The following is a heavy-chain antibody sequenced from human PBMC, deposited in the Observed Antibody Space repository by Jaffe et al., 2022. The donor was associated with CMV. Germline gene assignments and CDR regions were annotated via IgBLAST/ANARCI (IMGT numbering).Heavy chain of an antibody. V-gene: IGHV4-4*07. CDR1: GGSISGYY. J-gene: IGHJ2*01. CDR2: IYGSGST. D-gene: IGHD4-17*01. Sequence: QVQLQESGPGLVKPSETLSLTCTVSGGSISGYYWSWIRQSAGQGLQWIGRIYGSGSTNYNPSLKSRVTLSGDMSKNQFSLKLTSVTAADTAVYYCARVIGPYGDYPWPFWYFDLWGRGTLVTVSS. CDR3: ARVIGPYGDYPWPFWYFDL.